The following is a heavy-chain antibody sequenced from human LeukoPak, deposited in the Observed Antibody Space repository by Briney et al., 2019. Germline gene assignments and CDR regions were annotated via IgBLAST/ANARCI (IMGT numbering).Heavy chain of an antibody. Sequence: ASVKVSCKASGYTFTSFFIHWVRQAPGQGLEWMGIINPSSGSTGYAQKFQGRVTMTRDTSTTTAYMELSRLRSDDTAVYYCASYYDILTGYYNRDAFDIWGQGTMVTVSS. D-gene: IGHD3-9*01. J-gene: IGHJ3*02. V-gene: IGHV1-46*01. CDR3: ASYYDILTGYYNRDAFDI. CDR2: INPSSGST. CDR1: GYTFTSFF.